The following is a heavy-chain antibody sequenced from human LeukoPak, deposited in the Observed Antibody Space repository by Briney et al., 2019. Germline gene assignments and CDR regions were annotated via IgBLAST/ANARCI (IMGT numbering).Heavy chain of an antibody. J-gene: IGHJ1*01. Sequence: SETLSLTCTVSGGSISSSSYYWGWIRQPPGKGLEWIGSIYYSGSTYYNPSLRSRVTISVDTSKNQFSLRLISVTAADTAVYYCARQGYYYDSSTYNGDYFQHWGQGTLVTVSS. CDR1: GGSISSSSYY. V-gene: IGHV4-39*01. CDR3: ARQGYYYDSSTYNGDYFQH. CDR2: IYYSGST. D-gene: IGHD3-22*01.